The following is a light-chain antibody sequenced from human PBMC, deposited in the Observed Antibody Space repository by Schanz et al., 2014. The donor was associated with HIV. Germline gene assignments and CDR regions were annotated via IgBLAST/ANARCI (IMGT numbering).Light chain of an antibody. CDR1: QSVSSN. V-gene: IGKV3-20*01. CDR2: GAS. CDR3: QQYATSSLYT. J-gene: IGKJ2*01. Sequence: EIVLTQSPGTLSLSPGERATLSCRASQSVSSNLAWYQQRPGQAPRLLIYGASSRATGIPDRFSGSGSGTDFTLTISRLEPEDFAVYYCQQYATSSLYTFGQGTKLEIK.